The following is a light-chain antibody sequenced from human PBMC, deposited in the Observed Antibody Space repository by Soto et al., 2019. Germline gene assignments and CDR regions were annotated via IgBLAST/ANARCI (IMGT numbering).Light chain of an antibody. J-gene: IGKJ1*01. CDR3: QHYNSYSWT. V-gene: IGKV1-5*03. Sequence: DIQMTQSPSTLSGSVGDRVTITCRASQTISSWLAWYQQKPGKAPKLLIYKASTLKSGVPSRFSGSGSGTEFTLTISSLQPDDFATYYCQHYNSYSWTFGQGTTVAIK. CDR2: KAS. CDR1: QTISSW.